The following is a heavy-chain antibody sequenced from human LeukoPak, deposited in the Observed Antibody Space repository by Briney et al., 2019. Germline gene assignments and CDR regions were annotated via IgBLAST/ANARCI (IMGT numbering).Heavy chain of an antibody. CDR2: IKQDGSEK. V-gene: IGHV3-7*01. J-gene: IGHJ6*02. D-gene: IGHD3-3*01. CDR3: ARAGYYDFWSGYYPFSMDV. CDR1: GFTFSSYW. Sequence: GGSLRLSCAASGFTFSSYWMSWVRQAPGKGLEWVANIKQDGSEKYYVDSVKGRFTISRDNAKNSLYLQMNSLRAEDTAVYYCARAGYYDFWSGYYPFSMDVWGQGTTVTVSS.